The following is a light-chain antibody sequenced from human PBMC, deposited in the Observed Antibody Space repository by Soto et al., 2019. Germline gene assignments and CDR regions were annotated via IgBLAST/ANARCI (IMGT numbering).Light chain of an antibody. V-gene: IGKV3-11*01. CDR2: DAS. Sequence: EIVLTQSPATLSLSPGERATISCRASQSVSSYLAWYQQKPGQAPRLLIYDASNRATGIPARFSGSGSGTDFALTISSLEPEDVAVYYYQQRSNWPSTFGGGTKVEIK. J-gene: IGKJ4*01. CDR1: QSVSSY. CDR3: QQRSNWPST.